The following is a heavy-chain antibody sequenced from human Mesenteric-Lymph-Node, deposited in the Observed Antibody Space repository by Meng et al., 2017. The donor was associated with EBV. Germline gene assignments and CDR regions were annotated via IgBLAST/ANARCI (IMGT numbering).Heavy chain of an antibody. J-gene: IGHJ4*02. D-gene: IGHD3-10*01. CDR3: ARGGSSGSGSPFDY. CDR2: INPHTGAT. CDR1: GYTFIAYD. Sequence: QVQLVRAGAEVKKPGSPVKGSCKASGYTFIAYDIGWVRQAPGQRLEYLGRINPHTGATNYALKFQGRVTVTRDTSTSTAYLDLNTLRSDDTAVYYCARGGSSGSGSPFDYWGQGTLVTVSS. V-gene: IGHV1-2*06.